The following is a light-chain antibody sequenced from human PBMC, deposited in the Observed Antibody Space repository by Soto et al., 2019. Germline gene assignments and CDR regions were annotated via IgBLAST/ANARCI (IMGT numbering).Light chain of an antibody. V-gene: IGLV2-8*01. Sequence: LTQPPSASGSPGQSVTISCTGASSDVGGYNYVSWYQQHPGKAPKLMIYEVSKRPSGVPDRFSGSKSGNTASLTVSGLQAEDEADYFCSSYAGNGYVLGTGTKVTVL. CDR3: SSYAGNGYV. J-gene: IGLJ1*01. CDR2: EVS. CDR1: SSDVGGYNY.